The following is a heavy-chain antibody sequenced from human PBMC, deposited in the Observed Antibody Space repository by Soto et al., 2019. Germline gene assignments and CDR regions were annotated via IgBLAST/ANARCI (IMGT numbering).Heavy chain of an antibody. V-gene: IGHV3-23*01. CDR1: GFTFSSFT. D-gene: IGHD1-26*01. CDR2: TSSTGGTS. Sequence: EVQLLESGGGLVQPGGSLRLSCAASGFTFSSFTMSWVRQAPGKGLEWVSGTSSTGGTSSYADYVKGRFTISRDNTKNTLYLQMSSLRAEDTAVYYCAKDRVGGTYPYYFDYWGQGSVVTVSS. J-gene: IGHJ4*02. CDR3: AKDRVGGTYPYYFDY.